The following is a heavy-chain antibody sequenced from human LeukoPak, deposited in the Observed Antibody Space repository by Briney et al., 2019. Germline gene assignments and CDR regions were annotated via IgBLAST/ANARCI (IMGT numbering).Heavy chain of an antibody. V-gene: IGHV1-18*01. J-gene: IGHJ4*02. CDR1: GYTFTSYG. CDR3: ARDNNRGSYTSDY. CDR2: ISAYNGNT. D-gene: IGHD1-26*01. Sequence: ASVKVSCKASGYTFTSYGISWVRQAPGQGLEWMGWISAYNGNTNYAQKLQGRVTMTTDTSTSTAHMELRSLRSDDTAVYYCARDNNRGSYTSDYWGQGTLVTVSS.